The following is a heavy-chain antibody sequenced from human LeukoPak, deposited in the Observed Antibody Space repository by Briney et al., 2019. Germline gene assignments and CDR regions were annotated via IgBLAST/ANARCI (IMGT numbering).Heavy chain of an antibody. V-gene: IGHV3-23*01. CDR1: GFTFNSYA. CDR3: GKTTTGYSSGRYPGWPVDY. J-gene: IGHJ4*02. D-gene: IGHD6-19*01. CDR2: IFGSGGSA. Sequence: GGSLRLSCAASGFTFNSYAMYWVRQAPRKGLEWVSGIFGSGGSAHYADSAKGRFTISRDNSKNTVYLQMDSLRVEDTAVYYCGKTTTGYSSGRYPGWPVDYWGQGTLVTVSS.